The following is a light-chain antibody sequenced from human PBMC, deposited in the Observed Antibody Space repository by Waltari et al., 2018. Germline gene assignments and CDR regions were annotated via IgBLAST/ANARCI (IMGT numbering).Light chain of an antibody. CDR2: LGS. Sequence: DIVMTQSPLSLPVTPGEPASISGRFSQSLLLSTGKNYLDWYVHKPGQSPQLLIYLGSNRASGVPDRFSGSGSGTEFTLKISRVEAEDVGLYYCMQALDTPLTFGGGTKVEIK. CDR3: MQALDTPLT. CDR1: QSLLLSTGKNY. J-gene: IGKJ4*01. V-gene: IGKV2-28*01.